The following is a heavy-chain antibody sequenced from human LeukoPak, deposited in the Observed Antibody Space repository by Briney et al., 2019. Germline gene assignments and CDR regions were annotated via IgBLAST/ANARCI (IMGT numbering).Heavy chain of an antibody. J-gene: IGHJ4*02. CDR3: ARAHASGSRDY. V-gene: IGHV1-2*02. CDR1: GYTFTGYH. Sequence: ASVKVSCKASGYTFTGYHMHWVRQAPGQGLEWMGWINPNSGGTNYAQKFQGRVTMARDTSISTAYMELSRLRSDDTAVYYCARAHASGSRDYWGQGTLVTVSS. CDR2: INPNSGGT. D-gene: IGHD3-10*01.